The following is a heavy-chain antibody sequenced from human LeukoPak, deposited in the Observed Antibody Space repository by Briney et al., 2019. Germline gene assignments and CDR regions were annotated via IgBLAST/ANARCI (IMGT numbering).Heavy chain of an antibody. CDR1: GFAFSSYS. CDR2: ISSSSTYI. D-gene: IGHD6-19*01. Sequence: GGSLRLSCAASGFAFSSYSMNWVRQAPGKGLEWVSSISSSSTYIYYADSVKGRFTISRDNAKNSLYLQMNSLRGEDTAVYYCARESFSGWYDDDWGKGTLVTVSS. J-gene: IGHJ4*02. CDR3: ARESFSGWYDDD. V-gene: IGHV3-21*01.